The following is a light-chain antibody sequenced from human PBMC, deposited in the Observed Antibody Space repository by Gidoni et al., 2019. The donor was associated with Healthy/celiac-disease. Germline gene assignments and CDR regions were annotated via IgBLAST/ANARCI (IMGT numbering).Light chain of an antibody. CDR3: CSYAGTYSWL. J-gene: IGLJ3*02. CDR2: DVI. Sequence: QYALPKPRSVSGAPGQPVTISCTGTGSAVVWSNYVSWYQQHPDKAPKLMIYDVIKRTSGVPERFSGSKSGNTASLTISGLLAEDEADYYCCSYAGTYSWLFGGGTKLTVL. CDR1: GSAVVWSNY. V-gene: IGLV2-11*02.